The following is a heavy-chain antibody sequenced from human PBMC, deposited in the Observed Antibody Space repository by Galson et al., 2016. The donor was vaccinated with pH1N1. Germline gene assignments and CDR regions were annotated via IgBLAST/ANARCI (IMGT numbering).Heavy chain of an antibody. J-gene: IGHJ4*02. CDR1: GFTFSSYA. D-gene: IGHD3-9*01. CDR2: ISGRGVTT. Sequence: SLRLSCAASGFTFSSYAMSWVRQAPGKGLEWVSTISGRGVTTYYADSVKGRFTISRDNSKNTLYLQLTSLRAEDTAVYYCATGILTGPDYWGQGTLVTVSS. CDR3: ATGILTGPDY. V-gene: IGHV3-23*01.